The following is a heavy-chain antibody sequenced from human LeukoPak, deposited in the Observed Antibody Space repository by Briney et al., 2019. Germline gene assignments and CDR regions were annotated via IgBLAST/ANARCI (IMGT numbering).Heavy chain of an antibody. D-gene: IGHD3-22*01. CDR1: GLIFRNYA. J-gene: IGHJ4*02. CDR2: VSAGGGNT. Sequence: GGSLRLSCIASGLIFRNYAMSWVRLAPGKGLEWVSAVSAGGGNTYYADSVKGRFSISRDDSENTLYLQMNSLRAEDTAVYYCAKTGAHDSSGYYSEVLDYWGQGTLVTVSS. CDR3: AKTGAHDSSGYYSEVLDY. V-gene: IGHV3-23*01.